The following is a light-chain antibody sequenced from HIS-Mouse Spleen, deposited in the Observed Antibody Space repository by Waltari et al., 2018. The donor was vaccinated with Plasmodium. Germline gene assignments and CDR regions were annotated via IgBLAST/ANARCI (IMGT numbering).Light chain of an antibody. V-gene: IGKV3-15*01. CDR3: QQYNNWSFT. CDR2: GAS. CDR1: QSVSSN. Sequence: EIMMTQSPATLSVSQGERATLSCRASQSVSSNLAWYQQKPGQAPRLLTYGASTRATGIPARFSGSGSGTEFTLTISSLQSEDFAVYYCQQYNNWSFTFGPGTKVDIK. J-gene: IGKJ3*01.